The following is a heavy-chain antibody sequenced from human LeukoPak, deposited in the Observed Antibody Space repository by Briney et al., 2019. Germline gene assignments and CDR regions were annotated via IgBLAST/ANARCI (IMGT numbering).Heavy chain of an antibody. D-gene: IGHD3-22*01. CDR2: ISGDGGST. Sequence: PGGSLRLSCAASGFTFDDYAMHWVRQAPGKGLEWVSLISGDGGSTYYAVSVKGRFTISRDNSKNSLYLQMNSLRTEDTALYYCAKDIPHYYDSSGFYGDYFDYWGQGTLVTVSS. CDR3: AKDIPHYYDSSGFYGDYFDY. CDR1: GFTFDDYA. J-gene: IGHJ4*02. V-gene: IGHV3-43*02.